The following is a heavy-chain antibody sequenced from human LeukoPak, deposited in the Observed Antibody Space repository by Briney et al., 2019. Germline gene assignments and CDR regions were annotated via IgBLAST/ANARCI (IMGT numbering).Heavy chain of an antibody. D-gene: IGHD3-10*01. Sequence: ASVKVSCKASGYTFTSYYMHWVRQAPGQGLEWMGIINPSGGSTSYAQKFQGRVTKTRDTSTSTVYMELSSLRSEDTAVYYCARTWFGELLFDYWGQGTLVTVSS. CDR1: GYTFTSYY. V-gene: IGHV1-46*01. J-gene: IGHJ4*02. CDR3: ARTWFGELLFDY. CDR2: INPSGGST.